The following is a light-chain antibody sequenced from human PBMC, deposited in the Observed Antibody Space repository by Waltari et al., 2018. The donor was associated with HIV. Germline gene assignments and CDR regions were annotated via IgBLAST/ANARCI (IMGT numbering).Light chain of an antibody. CDR2: DVN. V-gene: IGLV2-11*01. CDR3: CAYAAGHVSYV. CDR1: TSAVGFYDY. Sequence: QSALTQPPSVSGSPGQSVSISCSGTTSAVGFYDYVSWYQQYPGKAPTLIIFDVNQRPAGVPERFSGSKSGNTASLTISGLQTEDEADYFCCAYAAGHVSYVFGNGTAVAVL. J-gene: IGLJ1*01.